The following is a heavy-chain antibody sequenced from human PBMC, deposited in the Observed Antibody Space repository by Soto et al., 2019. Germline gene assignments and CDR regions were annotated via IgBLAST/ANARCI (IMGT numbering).Heavy chain of an antibody. CDR2: IYYSGRT. CDR3: ARMGGLAEISPFFDY. V-gene: IGHV4-59*01. CDR1: GGSLSDYQ. D-gene: IGHD3-16*01. J-gene: IGHJ4*02. Sequence: QVQLQESGPGLVKPSETLSLTCSVSGGSLSDYQWGWIRQPPGKGLEWIGYIYYSGRTNYNPSLKSRVTISLDTSTKQVSLRLRSVTGADTAVYYCARMGGLAEISPFFDYWGQGTLVTVSS.